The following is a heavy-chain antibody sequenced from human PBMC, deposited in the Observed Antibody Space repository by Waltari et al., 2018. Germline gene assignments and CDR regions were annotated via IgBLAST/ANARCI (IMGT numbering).Heavy chain of an antibody. CDR1: GFTFSSYG. Sequence: QVQLVESGGGVVQPGRSLRLSCAASGFTFSSYGMHWVRQATGKGLEWVAVIWYDGSNKYYADSVKGRFTISRDNAKNSLYLQMNSLRAEDTALYYCAKEGLEELAAAHFDYWGQGTLVTVSS. D-gene: IGHD6-13*01. CDR2: IWYDGSNK. CDR3: AKEGLEELAAAHFDY. J-gene: IGHJ4*02. V-gene: IGHV3-33*03.